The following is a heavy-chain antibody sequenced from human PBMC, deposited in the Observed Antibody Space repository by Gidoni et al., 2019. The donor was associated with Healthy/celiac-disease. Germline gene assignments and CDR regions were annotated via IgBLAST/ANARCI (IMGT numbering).Heavy chain of an antibody. J-gene: IGHJ4*02. CDR3: ARGPSDHYYDSSGYLYYFDY. Sequence: QVQLVQSGAEVKKPGSSVKVSCKASGGTFSSYAISWVRQAPGQGLEWMGGIRPLFGTANYAQKFQGRVTITADESTSTAYMELSSLRSEDTAVYYCARGPSDHYYDSSGYLYYFDYWGQGTLVTVSS. CDR2: IRPLFGTA. V-gene: IGHV1-69*01. CDR1: GGTFSSYA. D-gene: IGHD3-22*01.